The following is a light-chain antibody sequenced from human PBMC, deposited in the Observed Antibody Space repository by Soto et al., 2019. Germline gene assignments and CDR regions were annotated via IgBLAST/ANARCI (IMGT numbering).Light chain of an antibody. CDR2: LNSDGSH. CDR1: SGHSSYA. CDR3: QTWDTGIRVV. Sequence: QPVLTQSPSASASLGASVKLTCTLNSGHSSYAIAWHQQQPEKGPRYLMKLNSDGSHSKGDGIPDRFSGSSSGAERYLTISSLQSEDEADCYCQTWDTGIRVVFGGGTKLTVL. V-gene: IGLV4-69*01. J-gene: IGLJ2*01.